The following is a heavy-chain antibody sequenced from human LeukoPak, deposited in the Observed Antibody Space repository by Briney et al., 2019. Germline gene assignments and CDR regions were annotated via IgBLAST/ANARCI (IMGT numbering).Heavy chain of an antibody. CDR1: GGSFSDYH. D-gene: IGHD3-22*01. CDR2: IYNSGST. CDR3: ARDSSGFGMVDAFDI. Sequence: SETLSLTCAVYGGSFSDYHWSWIRQPPGKGLEWIGYIYNSGSTNYNPSLKSRVTISVDTSKNQFSLKLSSVTAADTAVYYCARDSSGFGMVDAFDIWGQGTMVTVSS. J-gene: IGHJ3*02. V-gene: IGHV4-59*01.